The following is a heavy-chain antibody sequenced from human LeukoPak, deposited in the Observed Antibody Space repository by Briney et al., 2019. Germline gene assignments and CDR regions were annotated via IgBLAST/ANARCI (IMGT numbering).Heavy chain of an antibody. CDR2: INPNSGGT. J-gene: IGHJ3*02. CDR3: ATPYYYDSSGYPVYAFDI. CDR1: GYTFTGYY. V-gene: IGHV1-2*02. Sequence: ASVKVSCKASGYTFTGYYMHWVRQAPGQGLEWMGWINPNSGGTNYAQKFQGRVTMTRDTSISTAYMELSRLRSDDTAVYYCATPYYYDSSGYPVYAFDIWGQGTMVTVSS. D-gene: IGHD3-22*01.